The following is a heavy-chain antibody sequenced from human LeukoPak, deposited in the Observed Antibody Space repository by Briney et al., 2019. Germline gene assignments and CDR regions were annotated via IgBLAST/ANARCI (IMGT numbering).Heavy chain of an antibody. J-gene: IGHJ5*02. CDR3: ARAAQPGFDP. CDR1: GPTFSTYS. Sequence: SGGSLRLPCGASGPTFSTYSMNWVRQAPGKGLEWVSYISSDSGTIYYADSVKGRFTISRDNAKNSLYLQMNSLRAEDTAVYYCARAAQPGFDPWGQGTLVTVSS. V-gene: IGHV3-48*01. CDR2: ISSDSGTI. D-gene: IGHD1-14*01.